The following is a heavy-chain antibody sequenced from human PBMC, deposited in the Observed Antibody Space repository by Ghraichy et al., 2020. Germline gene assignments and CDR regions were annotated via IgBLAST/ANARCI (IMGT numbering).Heavy chain of an antibody. Sequence: SETLSLTCTVSGGSISSYYWSWIRQPAGKGLEWIGRIYTSGSTNYNPSLKSRVTMSVDTSKNQFSLKLSSVTAADTAVYYCARGTTARTDYDFWSPAYYYYGMDVWGKGPRSPSPQ. CDR3: ARGTTARTDYDFWSPAYYYYGMDV. D-gene: IGHD3-3*01. J-gene: IGHJ6*01. V-gene: IGHV4-4*07. CDR1: GGSISSYY. CDR2: IYTSGST.